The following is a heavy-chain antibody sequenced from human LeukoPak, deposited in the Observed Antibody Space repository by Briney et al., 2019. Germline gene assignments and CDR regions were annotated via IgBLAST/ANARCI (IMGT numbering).Heavy chain of an antibody. J-gene: IGHJ4*02. Sequence: GGSLRLSCTGSGFPFSEHPITWLRQAPGKGLEWIGFIRDKDWRGTRQYAPSVIGRFTISRDDSKSMAYLQMDSLRIEDTAIYYCARGRYGDYTDWGQGTLVVVSS. D-gene: IGHD4-17*01. V-gene: IGHV3-49*03. CDR1: GFPFSEHP. CDR3: ARGRYGDYTD. CDR2: IRDKDWRGTR.